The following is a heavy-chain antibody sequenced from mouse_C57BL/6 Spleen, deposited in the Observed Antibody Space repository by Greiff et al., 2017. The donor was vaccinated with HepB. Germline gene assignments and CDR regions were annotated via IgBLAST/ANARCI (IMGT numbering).Heavy chain of an antibody. V-gene: IGHV1-82*01. CDR3: ARDYSSLNCFDY. D-gene: IGHD2-12*01. CDR1: GYAFSSSW. J-gene: IGHJ2*01. Sequence: VKVVESGPELVKPGASVKISCKASGYAFSSSWMNWVKQRPGKGLEWIGRIYPGDGDTNYNGKFKGKATLTADKSSSTAYMQLSSLTSEDSAVYVCARDYSSLNCFDYWGQGTTLTVSS. CDR2: IYPGDGDT.